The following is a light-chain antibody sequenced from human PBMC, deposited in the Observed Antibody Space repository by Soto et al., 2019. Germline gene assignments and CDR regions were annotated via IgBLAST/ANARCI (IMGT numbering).Light chain of an antibody. J-gene: IGKJ5*01. CDR1: QSLLHSNGYNY. V-gene: IGKV2-28*01. CDR2: LGS. Sequence: DIVMTQSPLSLPVTPGEPASISCRSSQSLLHSNGYNYLDWYLQRPGQSPHLLIYLGSNRASGVPDRFSGSGSGIDFTLKISRVEAEDVGVYYCMQALQAPITFGQGTRLEIK. CDR3: MQALQAPIT.